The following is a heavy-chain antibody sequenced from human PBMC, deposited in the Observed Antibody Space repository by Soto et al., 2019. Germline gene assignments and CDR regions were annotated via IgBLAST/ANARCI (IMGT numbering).Heavy chain of an antibody. CDR3: ARGRSKWLRFLGVWYFDL. CDR1: GGSISSYY. D-gene: IGHD5-12*01. J-gene: IGHJ2*01. CDR2: IYYSGST. Sequence: QVQLQESGPGLVKPSETLSLTCTVSGGSISSYYWSWIRQPPGKGLEWTGYIYYSGSTNYNPSLKSRATISVDTSKNQFSLKQSSVTAADTAVYYCARGRSKWLRFLGVWYFDLWGRGTLVTVSS. V-gene: IGHV4-59*01.